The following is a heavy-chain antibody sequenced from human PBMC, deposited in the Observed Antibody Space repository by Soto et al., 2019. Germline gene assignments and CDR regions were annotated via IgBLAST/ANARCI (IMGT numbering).Heavy chain of an antibody. Sequence: SVKVSCKASGGTFSSYAISWVRQAPGQGLEWMGGIIPIFGTANYAQKFQGRVTITADESTSTAYMELSSLRSEDTAVYYCARGRLSIVGATGYFDYWGQGTLVTVSS. J-gene: IGHJ4*02. V-gene: IGHV1-69*13. CDR1: GGTFSSYA. CDR3: ARGRLSIVGATGYFDY. CDR2: IIPIFGTA. D-gene: IGHD1-26*01.